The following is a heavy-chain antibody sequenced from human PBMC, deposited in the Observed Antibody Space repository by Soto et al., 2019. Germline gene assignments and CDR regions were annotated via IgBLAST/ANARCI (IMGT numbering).Heavy chain of an antibody. CDR1: GRSLSRNY. Sequence: LSLTCAVYGRSLSRNYGSRNRQHPGKGLEWIEEFSAGGSANYTPPLKRRVTISEDMSKSQLSLKLSSVTAADTAVYYCARGNIYYGMDVWGQGTTVTVSS. J-gene: IGHJ6*02. CDR3: ARGNIYYGMDV. V-gene: IGHV4-34*01. CDR2: FSAGGSA.